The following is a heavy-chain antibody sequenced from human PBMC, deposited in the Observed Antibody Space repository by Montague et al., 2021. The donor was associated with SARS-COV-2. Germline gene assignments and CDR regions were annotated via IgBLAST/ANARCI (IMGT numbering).Heavy chain of an antibody. CDR2: MYNSEKI. D-gene: IGHD2-15*01. CDR1: GASISSYS. Sequence: SETLSLTCTVSGASISSYSWSWIRQPPGKGLEWIGYMYNSEKIXXXPSXXXRVTISVDTSKGQLSLKLNSVTAADTAVYFCARAIVSGLCSGGSCYKGYYYYMDVWGKGTTVTVSS. J-gene: IGHJ6*03. CDR3: ARAIVSGLCSGGSCYKGYYYYMDV. V-gene: IGHV4-59*13.